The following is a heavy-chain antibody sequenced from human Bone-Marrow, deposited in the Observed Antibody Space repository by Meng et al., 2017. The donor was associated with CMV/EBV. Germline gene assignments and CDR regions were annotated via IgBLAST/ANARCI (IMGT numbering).Heavy chain of an antibody. D-gene: IGHD6-13*01. Sequence: GGSLRLSCAASGFTFSSYSMNWVRQAPGKGLEWVSSISGGGGSIWYADSMKGRFTVSRDNAKSSQYLQMNSLRAEDTAVYYCARGSNLYYGMDVWGQGTTVTVSS. CDR3: ARGSNLYYGMDV. V-gene: IGHV3-21*01. J-gene: IGHJ6*02. CDR1: GFTFSSYS. CDR2: ISGGGGSI.